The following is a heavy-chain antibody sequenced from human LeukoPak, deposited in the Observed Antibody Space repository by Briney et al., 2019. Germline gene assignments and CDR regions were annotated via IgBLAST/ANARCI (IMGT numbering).Heavy chain of an antibody. CDR1: GGPISSYY. J-gene: IGHJ2*01. D-gene: IGHD1-26*01. Sequence: PSETLSLTCTVSGGPISSYYWSWLRQPPGKGLEWIGYIYYSGSTNYNPSLKSRVTISVDTSKNQFSLTLSSVTAADTAVYYCARKVVGATGRWYFDLWGRGTLVTVSS. V-gene: IGHV4-59*01. CDR3: ARKVVGATGRWYFDL. CDR2: IYYSGST.